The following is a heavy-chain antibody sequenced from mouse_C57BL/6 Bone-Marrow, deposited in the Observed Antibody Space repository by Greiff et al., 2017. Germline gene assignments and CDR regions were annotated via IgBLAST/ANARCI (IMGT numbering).Heavy chain of an antibody. CDR3: ARGSGLTTVVAGAMDY. V-gene: IGHV1-81*01. J-gene: IGHJ4*01. D-gene: IGHD1-1*01. CDR1: GYTFTSYG. CDR2: IYPRSGNT. Sequence: QVQLKESGAELARPGASVKLSCKASGYTFTSYGISWVKQRTGQGLEWIGEIYPRSGNTYYNEKFKGKATLTADKSSSTAYMELRSLTSEDSAVYFCARGSGLTTVVAGAMDYWGQGTSVTVSS.